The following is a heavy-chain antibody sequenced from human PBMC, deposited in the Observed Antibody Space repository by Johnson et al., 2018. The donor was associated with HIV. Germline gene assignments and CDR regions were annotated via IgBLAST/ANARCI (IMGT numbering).Heavy chain of an antibody. CDR1: GFTFSSYG. CDR3: AKAREYDSTGHDAFDI. Sequence: QMLLVESGGGVVQPGRSLRLSCAASGFTFSSYGMHWVRQAPGKGLEWVAVIWYDGSNKYYADSVKGLFTISRDNSKNTLYLQMNSLRAEDTAVYYCAKAREYDSTGHDAFDIWGQGTMVTVSS. V-gene: IGHV3-33*06. D-gene: IGHD3-22*01. J-gene: IGHJ3*02. CDR2: IWYDGSNK.